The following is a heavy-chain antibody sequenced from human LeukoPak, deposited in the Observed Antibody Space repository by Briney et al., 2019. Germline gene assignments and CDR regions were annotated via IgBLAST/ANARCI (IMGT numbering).Heavy chain of an antibody. J-gene: IGHJ4*02. CDR2: ISWNSGSI. CDR1: GFTLDDYA. Sequence: PGGSPRLSCAASGFTLDDYAMHWVRQAPGKGLEWVSGISWNSGSIGYAASVKGRFTISRDKAKNYLYLQMHRLRAEDMALYYCAKGYCSSTSCSTDYWGQGTLVTVSS. CDR3: AKGYCSSTSCSTDY. V-gene: IGHV3-9*03. D-gene: IGHD2-2*01.